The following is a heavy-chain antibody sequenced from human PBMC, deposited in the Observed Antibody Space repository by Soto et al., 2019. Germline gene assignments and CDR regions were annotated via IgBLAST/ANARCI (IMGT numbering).Heavy chain of an antibody. CDR1: GYSFTSYW. CDR3: ATRSSPVYYYGMDV. V-gene: IGHV5-10-1*01. Sequence: GESLKISCKGSGYSFTSYWISWVRQMPGKGLEWMGRIDPSDSYTNYSPSFQGHVTTSADKSISTAYLQWSSLKASDTAMYYCATRSSPVYYYGMDVWGQGTTVTVSS. CDR2: IDPSDSYT. J-gene: IGHJ6*02. D-gene: IGHD4-4*01.